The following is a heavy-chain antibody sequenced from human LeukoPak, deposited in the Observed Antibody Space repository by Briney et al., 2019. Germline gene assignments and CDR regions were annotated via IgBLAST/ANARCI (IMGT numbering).Heavy chain of an antibody. J-gene: IGHJ4*02. CDR1: GGTFRSYG. CDR2: FIPILGTP. Sequence: SVKVSCKTSGGTFRSYGLNWVRQAPGQGLEWMGGFIPILGTPRYAQNLQGRVTITADESTSTGYMELSSLRDEDTAVYYCAREELLAFDYWGQGSLVTVSS. V-gene: IGHV1-69*13. CDR3: AREELLAFDY. D-gene: IGHD1-7*01.